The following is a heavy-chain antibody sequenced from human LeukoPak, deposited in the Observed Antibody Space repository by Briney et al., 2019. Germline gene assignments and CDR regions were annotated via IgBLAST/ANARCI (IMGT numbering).Heavy chain of an antibody. V-gene: IGHV4-34*01. CDR1: GGSFSGYY. Sequence: PSETLSLTCAVYGGSFSGYYLSWIRQPPGKGLEWIGEINHSGSTNYNPSLKSRVTISVDTSKNQFSLKLSSVTAADTAVYYCARGWLHVDYWGQGTLVTVSS. CDR2: INHSGST. D-gene: IGHD5-12*01. J-gene: IGHJ4*02. CDR3: ARGWLHVDY.